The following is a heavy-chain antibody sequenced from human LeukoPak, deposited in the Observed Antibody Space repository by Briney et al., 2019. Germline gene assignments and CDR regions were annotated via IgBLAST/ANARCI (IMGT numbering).Heavy chain of an antibody. J-gene: IGHJ3*01. D-gene: IGHD3-16*01. CDR1: GDSIASFY. V-gene: IGHV4-59*08. CDR2: IYFGGGT. Sequence: PSETLSLTCSVFGDSIASFYWSWIRQAPGRGLEWLGNIYFGGGTNYNPSLQSRVTVSLDPSNNQFLLRMSSVTAADTAVYYCSRHGRDKASRNQGDAFDLWGQGTMVIVSS. CDR3: SRHGRDKASRNQGDAFDL.